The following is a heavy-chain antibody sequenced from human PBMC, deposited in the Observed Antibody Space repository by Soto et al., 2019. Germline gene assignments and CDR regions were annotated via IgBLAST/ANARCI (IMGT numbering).Heavy chain of an antibody. CDR3: VKGAAPTYYYYMDV. Sequence: EVQLLGSGGGLVQPGGSLRLSCFASGFTFDIYAVSWVRQAPGKGLGWVSTIRGSGDVTYSADSVKGRFTVSRDNSKNTLYLQMNSLRAEDTAVYYCVKGAAPTYYYYMDVWGKGTTVTVSS. J-gene: IGHJ6*03. CDR2: IRGSGDVT. V-gene: IGHV3-23*01. CDR1: GFTFDIYA. D-gene: IGHD6-25*01.